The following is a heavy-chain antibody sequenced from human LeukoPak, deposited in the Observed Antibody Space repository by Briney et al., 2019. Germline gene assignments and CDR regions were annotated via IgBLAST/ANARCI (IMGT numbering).Heavy chain of an antibody. V-gene: IGHV1-69*06. CDR1: GGTFSSYA. CDR2: IIPIFGTA. CDR3: VSANGSSSYYYYYMDV. J-gene: IGHJ6*03. Sequence: SVKVSCKASGGTFSSYAISWVRQAPGQGLEWMGRIIPIFGTANYAQKFQGRVTITADKSTSTAYMELSSLRSEDTAAYYCVSANGSSSYYYYYMDVWGKGTTVTVSS. D-gene: IGHD6-6*01.